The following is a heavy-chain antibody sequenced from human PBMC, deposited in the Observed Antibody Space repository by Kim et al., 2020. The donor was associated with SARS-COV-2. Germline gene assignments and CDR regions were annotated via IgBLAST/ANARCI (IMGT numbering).Heavy chain of an antibody. CDR2: INHSGST. V-gene: IGHV4-34*01. Sequence: SETLSLTCAVYGGSFSGYYWSWIRQPPGKGLEWIGEINHSGSTNYNPSLKSRVTISVDTSKNQFSLKLSSVTAADTAVYYCARAPIVVVPAAINNWFDP. D-gene: IGHD2-2*01. CDR3: ARAPIVVVPAAINNWFDP. J-gene: IGHJ5*02. CDR1: GGSFSGYY.